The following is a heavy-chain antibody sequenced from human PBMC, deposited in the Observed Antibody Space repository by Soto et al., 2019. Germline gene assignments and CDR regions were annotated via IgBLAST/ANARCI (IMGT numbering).Heavy chain of an antibody. D-gene: IGHD6-19*01. V-gene: IGHV4-30-4*01. J-gene: IGHJ6*02. CDR1: GGSISSGDYY. CDR2: ICYSGST. Sequence: SETLSLTCTVSGGSISSGDYYWSWIRQPPGKGLEWIGYICYSGSTYYNPSLKSRVTISVDTSKNQFSLKLSSVTAADTAVYYCARGGNIAVAGTDDYYYGMYVWGQGTTVTVSS. CDR3: ARGGNIAVAGTDDYYYGMYV.